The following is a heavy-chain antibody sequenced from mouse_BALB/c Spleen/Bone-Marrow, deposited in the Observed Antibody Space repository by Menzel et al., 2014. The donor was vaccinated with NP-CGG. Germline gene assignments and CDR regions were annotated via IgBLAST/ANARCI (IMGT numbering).Heavy chain of an antibody. V-gene: IGHV1-9*01. J-gene: IGHJ4*01. CDR1: GYTFSSYW. Sequence: QVQLQQPGAELMKPGASMKISRKATGYTFSSYWIEWVKQRPGHGLEWIGEILPGSGSTNYNERFKGKATFTADTSSNTAYMQLSSLTSEDSAVYYCARAYYVNYDAMDYWGQGTSVTVSS. CDR2: ILPGSGST. D-gene: IGHD2-10*01. CDR3: ARAYYVNYDAMDY.